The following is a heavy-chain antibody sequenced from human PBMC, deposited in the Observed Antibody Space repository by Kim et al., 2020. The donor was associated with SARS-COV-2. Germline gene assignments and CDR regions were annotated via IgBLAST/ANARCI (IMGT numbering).Heavy chain of an antibody. D-gene: IGHD6-13*01. CDR3: ARGRVLLAAAGFDY. Sequence: VARATADRNWIRRSPSRDLVWLGRTKYRSRWYNDYAVSVRGRISVSPDTSKRQFSLHLGSVSPEDTAVYYCARGRVLLAAAGFDYWGPGILAT. CDR1: VARATAD. J-gene: IGHJ4*02. V-gene: IGHV6-1*01. CDR2: TKYRSRWYN.